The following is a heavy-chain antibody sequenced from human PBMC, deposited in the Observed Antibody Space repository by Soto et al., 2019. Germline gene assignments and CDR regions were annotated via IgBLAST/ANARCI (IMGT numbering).Heavy chain of an antibody. CDR2: IKEDGSEK. CDR3: AKEHSGSYSDFDY. CDR1: GFTFSSYW. V-gene: IGHV3-7*05. J-gene: IGHJ4*02. Sequence: PGGSLRLSCAASGFTFSSYWMSWVRQAPGKGLEWVANIKEDGSEKYYVDSVKGRFTISRDNAKNTLYLQMNSLRAEDTAVFYCAKEHSGSYSDFDYWGQGTLVTVSS. D-gene: IGHD1-26*01.